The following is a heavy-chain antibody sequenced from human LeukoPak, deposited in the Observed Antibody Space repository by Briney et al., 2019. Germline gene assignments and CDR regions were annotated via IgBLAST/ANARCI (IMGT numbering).Heavy chain of an antibody. CDR1: GYTFTVYY. CDR3: ARVNGGNSYDFDY. CDR2: INGNTGVT. V-gene: IGHV1-2*02. Sequence: GASVTVSCKASGYTFTVYYMHWVRQAPGQGLEWMGWINGNTGVTHYAQKFQGRVTMTRDTSISTAYMELSRLRSDDTAVYYCARVNGGNSYDFDYWGQGTLVTVSS. D-gene: IGHD4-23*01. J-gene: IGHJ4*02.